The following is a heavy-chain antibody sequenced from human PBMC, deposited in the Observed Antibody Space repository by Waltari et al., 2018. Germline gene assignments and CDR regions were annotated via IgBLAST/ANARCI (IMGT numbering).Heavy chain of an antibody. D-gene: IGHD3-10*01. CDR2: SYTSGST. Sequence: QVQLQESGPGLVKPSETLSLTCTVSGGSISSYYWSWIRQPAGKGLEWIGRSYTSGSTTYNPSLKRRVTMAVDTSKNQFSLKLSSVTAADTAVYYCAREDTVLLWFGELLALGYFDLWGRGTLVTVSS. CDR1: GGSISSYY. V-gene: IGHV4-4*07. CDR3: AREDTVLLWFGELLALGYFDL. J-gene: IGHJ2*01.